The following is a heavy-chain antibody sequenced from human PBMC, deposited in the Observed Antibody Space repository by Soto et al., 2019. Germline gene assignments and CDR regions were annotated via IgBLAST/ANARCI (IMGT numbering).Heavy chain of an antibody. D-gene: IGHD6-6*01. J-gene: IGHJ5*02. CDR2: IYYSGST. Sequence: PSETLGLSCTFCGCDISSYDLSWRRPHPGEGLEWIGYIYYSGSTNYNPSLKRRVTISVDTSKNQFSLKLSSVTAADTAVYYCALSSIAAKGRWFDPWGQGTLVTVS. CDR1: GCDISSYD. V-gene: IGHV4-59*01. CDR3: ALSSIAAKGRWFDP.